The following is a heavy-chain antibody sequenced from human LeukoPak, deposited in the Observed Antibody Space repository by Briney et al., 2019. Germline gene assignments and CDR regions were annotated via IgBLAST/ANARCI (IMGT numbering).Heavy chain of an antibody. Sequence: ASVKVSCKASGGTFSSYAISWVRQAPGQGLEWMGGIIPIFGTANYAQKFQGRVTITADEPTSTAYMELSSLRSEDTAVYYCARDQPSGAFLAFYGMDVWGQGTTVTVSS. CDR1: GGTFSSYA. D-gene: IGHD3-3*01. CDR2: IIPIFGTA. CDR3: ARDQPSGAFLAFYGMDV. J-gene: IGHJ6*02. V-gene: IGHV1-69*13.